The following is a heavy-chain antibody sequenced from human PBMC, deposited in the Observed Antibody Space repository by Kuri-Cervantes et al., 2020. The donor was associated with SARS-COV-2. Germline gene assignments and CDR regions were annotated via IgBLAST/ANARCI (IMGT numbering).Heavy chain of an antibody. CDR2: IWYDGSNK. Sequence: GESLKISCAASEFTFSSYGMHWVRQAPGKGLEWVAVIWYDGSNKYYADSVKGRFTISRDNSKNTLYLQMNSLRAEDTAVYYCARDPYYYDSTVLDVWGQGTTVTVSS. V-gene: IGHV3-33*01. CDR3: ARDPYYYDSTVLDV. J-gene: IGHJ6*02. CDR1: EFTFSSYG. D-gene: IGHD3-22*01.